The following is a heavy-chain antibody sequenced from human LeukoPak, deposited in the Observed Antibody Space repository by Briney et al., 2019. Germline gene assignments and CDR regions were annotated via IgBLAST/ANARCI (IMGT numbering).Heavy chain of an antibody. D-gene: IGHD1-26*01. CDR1: GFSFSTYG. J-gene: IGHJ3*02. CDR2: MRYDGGNK. CDR3: AKALGSGSSYDALDI. V-gene: IGHV3-30*02. Sequence: GGSLRLSCVASGFSFSTYGINWVRQAPGKGLEWVAFMRYDGGNKYYADSVKGRFTISRDNSKNTLYLQMNSLRVEDTAVYYCAKALGSGSSYDALDIWGQGTMVTVSS.